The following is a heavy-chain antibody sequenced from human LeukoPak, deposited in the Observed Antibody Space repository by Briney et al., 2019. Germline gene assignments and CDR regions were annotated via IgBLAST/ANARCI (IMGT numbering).Heavy chain of an antibody. V-gene: IGHV3-30*02. J-gene: IGHJ6*02. Sequence: PGGSLGLSCVASGFTFSDYNMHWVRQAPGKGLEWVAFIEDDGTSKQYADSVQGRFTLSGDNAKNTVYLQMNSLRAEDTAVYYCAKDQGRERYGMDVWGRGTTVTVS. CDR2: IEDDGTSK. CDR1: GFTFSDYN. D-gene: IGHD3-10*01. CDR3: AKDQGRERYGMDV.